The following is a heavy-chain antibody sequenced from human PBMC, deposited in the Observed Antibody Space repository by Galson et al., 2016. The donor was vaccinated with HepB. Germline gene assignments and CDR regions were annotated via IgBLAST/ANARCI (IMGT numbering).Heavy chain of an antibody. V-gene: IGHV3-23*01. CDR2: ISGSGAST. CDR3: AKEGRDILTGYYNGDAFDI. CDR1: GFTFSSYA. J-gene: IGHJ3*02. Sequence: SLRLSCAASGFTFSSYAMGWVRQGPGKGLEWVSVISGSGASTYYADSVKGRFTISRDNSKNTLYLQMNSLRAEDTAVYYCAKEGRDILTGYYNGDAFDIWGQGTMVTVSS. D-gene: IGHD3-9*01.